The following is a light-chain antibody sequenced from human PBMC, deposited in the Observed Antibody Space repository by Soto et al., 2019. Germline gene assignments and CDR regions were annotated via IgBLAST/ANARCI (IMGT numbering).Light chain of an antibody. CDR2: GVS. J-gene: IGKJ2*01. CDR1: QSVSSGY. Sequence: EIVLTQSPGTLSLSPGERATLSCRASQSVSSGYLAWYQQKLGQAPRLLIYGVSSRATGIPDRFSGSGSGTDFTLTISRLEPEDFAVYFCQHYGNSRFTFGQGTKLEIK. V-gene: IGKV3-20*01. CDR3: QHYGNSRFT.